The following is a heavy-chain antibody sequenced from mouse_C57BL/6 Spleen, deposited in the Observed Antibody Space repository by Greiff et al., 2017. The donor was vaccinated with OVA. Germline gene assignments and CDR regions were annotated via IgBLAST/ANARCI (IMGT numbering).Heavy chain of an antibody. V-gene: IGHV7-1*01. CDR3: ARDAATGSWFAY. J-gene: IGHJ3*01. CDR2: SRNKANDYTT. Sequence: EVNVVESGGGLVQSGRSLRLSCATSGFTFSDFYMEWVRQAPGKGLEWIAASRNKANDYTTEYSASVKGRFIVSRDTSQSILYLQMNALRAEDTAIYYCARDAATGSWFAYWGQGTLVTVSA. D-gene: IGHD4-1*02. CDR1: GFTFSDFY.